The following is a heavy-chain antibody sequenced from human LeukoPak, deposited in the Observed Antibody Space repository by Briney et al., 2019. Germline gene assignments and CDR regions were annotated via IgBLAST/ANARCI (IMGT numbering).Heavy chain of an antibody. V-gene: IGHV3-48*03. D-gene: IGHD3-22*01. J-gene: IGHJ5*01. CDR1: GFIFSSFE. CDR2: ISHTGDI. Sequence: GGSLRLSCAASGFIFSSFEMNWVRQAPGKGLEWVSHISHTGDIKYADSVKGRFTISRDNSKSSQFLQMTSLRAEDTAVYYCARSSGSYRPFDSWGQGTLVTVSS. CDR3: ARSSGSYRPFDS.